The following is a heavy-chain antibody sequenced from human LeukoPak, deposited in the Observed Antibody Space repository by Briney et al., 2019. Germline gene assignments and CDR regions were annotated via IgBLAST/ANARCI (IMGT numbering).Heavy chain of an antibody. J-gene: IGHJ4*02. D-gene: IGHD3-3*01. CDR1: GGSISSSSYY. V-gene: IGHV4-39*01. CDR3: ARTDYDFWSGSPYYFDY. Sequence: PSETLSLTCTVSGGSISSSSYYWGWIRQPPGKGVEWIGSIYYSGSTYYNPSLKSRVTISVDTSKNQFSLKLSSVTAADTAVYYCARTDYDFWSGSPYYFDYWGQGTLVTVSS. CDR2: IYYSGST.